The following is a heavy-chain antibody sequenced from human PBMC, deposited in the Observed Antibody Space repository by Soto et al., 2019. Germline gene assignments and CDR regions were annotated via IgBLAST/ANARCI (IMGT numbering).Heavy chain of an antibody. CDR2: ITRDGSST. CDR3: ARGKGLAAAGKGYYYYGMDV. V-gene: IGHV3-74*01. D-gene: IGHD6-13*01. J-gene: IGHJ6*02. Sequence: GGSLRLSCAASGFSLSDYWMHWVRQAPGEGLVWLSRITRDGSSTNYADSVKGRFTISRDNAKNTLYLQVNSLRGEDTAVYYCARGKGLAAAGKGYYYYGMDVWGQGTTVTVSS. CDR1: GFSLSDYW.